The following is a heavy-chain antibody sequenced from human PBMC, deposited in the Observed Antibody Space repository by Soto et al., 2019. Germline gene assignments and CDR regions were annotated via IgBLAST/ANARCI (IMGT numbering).Heavy chain of an antibody. D-gene: IGHD6-13*01. CDR2: INPKSGGT. V-gene: IGHV1-2*02. CDR1: GDTFTANY. J-gene: IGHJ3*02. CDR3: ASLLIVLVPAVGAADGTKYAQNAFDI. Sequence: ASVKVSCKASGDTFTANYIHWVRQAPGQGFEWMGWINPKSGGTNYPQKFQGRVTMTRDTSLSTVYMTLTRLTSDDTAVYYCASLLIVLVPAVGAADGTKYAQNAFDIWGQGTVVTVSS.